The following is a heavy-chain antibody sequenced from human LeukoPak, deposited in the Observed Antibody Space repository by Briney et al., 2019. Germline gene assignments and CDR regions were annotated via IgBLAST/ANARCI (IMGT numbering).Heavy chain of an antibody. CDR1: GFMFSSNW. CDR2: IKEDGTET. V-gene: IGHV3-7*03. D-gene: IGHD5-24*01. Sequence: GSLRLSCAASGFMFSSNWMSWVRLAPGKGLEWVANIKEDGTETYYVDSVKGRFTISRDNAKNSLYLQMNSLRVEDTAVYYCAKEGRSLQTYWGQGTLVTVSS. J-gene: IGHJ4*02. CDR3: AKEGRSLQTY.